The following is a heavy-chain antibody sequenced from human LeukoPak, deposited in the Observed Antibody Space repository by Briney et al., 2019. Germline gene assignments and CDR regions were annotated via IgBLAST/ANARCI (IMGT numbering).Heavy chain of an antibody. Sequence: GGSLRLSCAASGNYRMHWVRQAPGKGLVWVSHINSDGSWTSYADSVKGRFTISKDNAKNTVYLQMNSLRAEDTAVYDCVSFYETYWGRGTLVTVSS. J-gene: IGHJ4*02. CDR3: VSFYETY. CDR2: INSDGSWT. D-gene: IGHD2/OR15-2a*01. V-gene: IGHV3-74*01. CDR1: GNYR.